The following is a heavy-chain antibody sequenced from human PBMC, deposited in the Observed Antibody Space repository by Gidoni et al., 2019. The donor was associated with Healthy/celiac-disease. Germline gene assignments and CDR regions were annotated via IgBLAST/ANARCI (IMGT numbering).Heavy chain of an antibody. D-gene: IGHD3-22*01. CDR1: GGSISSSNW. CDR3: ARDRAYYYDSSGTYYFDY. Sequence: QVQLQESGPGLVKPSGTLSLTCAVSGGSISSSNWWSWVRQPPGKGLEWIGEIYHSGSTNYNPSLKSRVTISVDKSKNQFSLKLSSVTAADTAVYYCARDRAYYYDSSGTYYFDYWGQGTLVTVSS. CDR2: IYHSGST. V-gene: IGHV4-4*02. J-gene: IGHJ4*02.